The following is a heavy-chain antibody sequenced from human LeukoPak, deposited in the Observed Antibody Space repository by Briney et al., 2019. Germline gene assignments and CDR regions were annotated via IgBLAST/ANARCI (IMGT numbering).Heavy chain of an antibody. Sequence: PGGSLRLSCVASGFTFGSYAMNWVRQAPGKGLEWVSPIGDSGGRTYYTDSVKGRFTISRDDSKNTLYLQMNSLRAEDTALYYCAKDFSGCYYGDYFDYWGQGTLVTVSS. CDR1: GFTFGSYA. D-gene: IGHD1-26*01. CDR2: IGDSGGRT. V-gene: IGHV3-23*01. CDR3: AKDFSGCYYGDYFDY. J-gene: IGHJ4*02.